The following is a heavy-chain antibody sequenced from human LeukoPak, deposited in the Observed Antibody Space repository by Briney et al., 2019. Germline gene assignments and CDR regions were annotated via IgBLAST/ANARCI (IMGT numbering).Heavy chain of an antibody. Sequence: PGVSLRLSCAASGLTVSRNYMSWVRQAPGKGLEWVSVIYSGGNTYYADSVKGRFTISRDNSKNTLYLQMNSLRAEDTAVYYCARVSGDYTYYFDYWGQGTLVTVSS. CDR3: ARVSGDYTYYFDY. D-gene: IGHD4-17*01. V-gene: IGHV3-66*01. J-gene: IGHJ4*02. CDR1: GLTVSRNY. CDR2: IYSGGNT.